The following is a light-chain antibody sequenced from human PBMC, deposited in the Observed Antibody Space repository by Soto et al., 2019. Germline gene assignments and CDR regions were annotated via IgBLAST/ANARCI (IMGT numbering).Light chain of an antibody. CDR2: DVS. CDR1: SSDVGGYNY. J-gene: IGLJ1*01. V-gene: IGLV2-8*01. Sequence: QSARTQPPSASRSLGQSVTISCTGTSSDVGGYNYVSWYQQHPGKAPKLMIYDVSQRPSGVPDRFSGSKSGNTASLTVSGLQAEDETDYYCSSYAGSNNLVFGTGTKLTVL. CDR3: SSYAGSNNLV.